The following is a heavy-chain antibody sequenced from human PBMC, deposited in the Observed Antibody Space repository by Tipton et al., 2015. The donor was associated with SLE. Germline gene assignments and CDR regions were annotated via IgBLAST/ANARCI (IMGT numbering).Heavy chain of an antibody. J-gene: IGHJ4*02. D-gene: IGHD3-10*01. V-gene: IGHV3-49*04. CDR2: VRNKASGGTT. CDR1: GFTFGDYS. Sequence: RSLRLSCTASGFTFGDYSMNWVRQAPGKGLEWVGIVRNKASGGTTDYAASVKGRFTISRDDSKSIAYLQVTSLKTDDTAVYYCARGHYYASGIADHWGQGTLVTVSS. CDR3: ARGHYYASGIADH.